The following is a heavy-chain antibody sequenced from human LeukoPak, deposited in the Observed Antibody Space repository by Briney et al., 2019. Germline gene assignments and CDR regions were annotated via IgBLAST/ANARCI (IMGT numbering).Heavy chain of an antibody. J-gene: IGHJ2*01. V-gene: IGHV3-74*01. Sequence: GGSLRLSCAASGFTFSGYWMHWVRQVPGKGLVWVSRITGDGSSTTYADSVKGRFTISRDNAKNTVFLQMISLRGEDTAVYYCARDTGWYFDLWGRGTLVTVSS. CDR1: GFTFSGYW. CDR2: ITGDGSST. D-gene: IGHD4-17*01. CDR3: ARDTGWYFDL.